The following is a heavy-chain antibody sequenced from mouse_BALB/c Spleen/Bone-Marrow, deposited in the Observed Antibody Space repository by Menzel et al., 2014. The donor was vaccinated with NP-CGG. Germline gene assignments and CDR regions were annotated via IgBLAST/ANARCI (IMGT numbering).Heavy chain of an antibody. D-gene: IGHD2-2*01. Sequence: EVMLVESGGGLVKPGGSLKLSCAASGFAFSSYEVSWVRQTPEKRLEWVAYISSGGRSTYYPDTVKGRFTVSRDNAKNTLYLQMSSLKSEDTAMYYGARRVYGYDERGFYYAMDYWGQGTSVTVSS. CDR1: GFAFSSYE. V-gene: IGHV5-12-1*01. CDR2: ISSGGRST. CDR3: ARRVYGYDERGFYYAMDY. J-gene: IGHJ4*01.